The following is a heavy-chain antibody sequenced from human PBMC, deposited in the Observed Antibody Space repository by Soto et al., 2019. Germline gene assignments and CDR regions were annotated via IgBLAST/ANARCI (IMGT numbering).Heavy chain of an antibody. CDR2: IIPIFDTT. Sequence: SVPVSCNASGVTFSNSGISWVRQAPGEGLEWMGGIIPIFDTTNYAQKLQGRITIIADESTNTVYMELSNLRSADTGVYYCARAPILVSVTLHENYCDSWGQGTLGTVSS. CDR3: ARAPILVSVTLHENYCDS. D-gene: IGHD2-21*02. V-gene: IGHV1-69*13. CDR1: GVTFSNSG. J-gene: IGHJ4*02.